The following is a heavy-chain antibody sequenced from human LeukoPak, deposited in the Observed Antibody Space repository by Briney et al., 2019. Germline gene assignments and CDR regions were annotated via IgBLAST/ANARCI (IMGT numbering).Heavy chain of an antibody. CDR1: GGSISTYY. J-gene: IGHJ3*02. V-gene: IGHV4-59*08. CDR3: ARLARCAYTYDACEI. D-gene: IGHD5-24*01. CDR2: IYYRGNT. Sequence: KPSETLSLTRTVAGGSISTYYSSSIRQPPGKGLEWIGYIYYRGNTNYNPSLQSRVSISVDTSQNQFSLKLTSVTAAQTAVYYCARLARCAYTYDACEIWGQGTMVTVSS.